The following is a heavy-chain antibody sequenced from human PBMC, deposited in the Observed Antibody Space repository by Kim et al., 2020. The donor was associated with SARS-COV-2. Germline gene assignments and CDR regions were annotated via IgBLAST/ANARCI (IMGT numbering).Heavy chain of an antibody. CDR2: I. J-gene: IGHJ4*02. CDR3: ARGPNYSPFDY. Sequence: IYYAAFVRGRSTISRDNDNTSLYLQMNSLRAEDTAVYYCARGPNYSPFDYWGQGTLVTVSS. V-gene: IGHV3-48*03. D-gene: IGHD4-4*01.